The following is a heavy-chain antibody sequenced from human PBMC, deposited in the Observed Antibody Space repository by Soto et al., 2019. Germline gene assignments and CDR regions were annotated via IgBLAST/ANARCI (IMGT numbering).Heavy chain of an antibody. CDR3: PIAPAGPDWYFDL. Sequence: GGSLRLSCAASGFTFRSYAMSWVRQAPGKGLEWVSGISGSGISTHYADSVKGRFTVSRDNSKNTLYLQMNSLRAEDTAVYNWPIAPAGPDWYFDLWGQGTLVTVSS. J-gene: IGHJ4*02. D-gene: IGHD3-9*01. CDR2: ISGSGIST. V-gene: IGHV3-23*01. CDR1: GFTFRSYA.